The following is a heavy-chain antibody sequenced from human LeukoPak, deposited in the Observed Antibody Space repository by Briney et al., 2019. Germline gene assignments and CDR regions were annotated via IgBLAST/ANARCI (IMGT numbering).Heavy chain of an antibody. J-gene: IGHJ5*02. D-gene: IGHD3-22*01. CDR3: AGAYLYYYDSSGDP. CDR1: GGTFSSYA. V-gene: IGHV1-69*05. Sequence: SVKVSCKASGGTFSSYAISWVRQAPGQGLEWMGRIIPIFGTANYAQKLQGRVTITTAETTTTAYMELSSRRSEDTAVYYCAGAYLYYYDSSGDPWGQGTLVTVSS. CDR2: IIPIFGTA.